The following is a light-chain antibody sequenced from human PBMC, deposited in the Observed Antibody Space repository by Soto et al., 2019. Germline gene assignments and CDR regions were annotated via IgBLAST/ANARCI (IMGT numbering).Light chain of an antibody. CDR1: RSISIF. J-gene: IGKJ5*01. V-gene: IGKV1-39*01. Sequence: DIQMTQSPFSLSASVGDRVAITCRASRSISIFLNWYQQKPGGAPKLLIYSASTLQTGVPSRFTGSGSGTDFTLSISSLQPEDTATYYCQQGYGTPFTFGQGTRLEIK. CDR2: SAS. CDR3: QQGYGTPFT.